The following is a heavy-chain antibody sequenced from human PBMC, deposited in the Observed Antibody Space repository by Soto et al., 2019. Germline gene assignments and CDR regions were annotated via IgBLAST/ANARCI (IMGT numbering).Heavy chain of an antibody. CDR3: ARDKYDFWSGYQYYFDF. J-gene: IGHJ4*02. Sequence: QVQLVQSGAEVKKPGASVKVSCKASGYTFTSYGIIWVRQAPGQGLEWMGWISAYNGNTNYAQKLQGRVTMTTDTSTSTAYMELRSLRSDDTAVYYCARDKYDFWSGYQYYFDFWGQGTLVTVSS. CDR1: GYTFTSYG. D-gene: IGHD3-3*01. V-gene: IGHV1-18*01. CDR2: ISAYNGNT.